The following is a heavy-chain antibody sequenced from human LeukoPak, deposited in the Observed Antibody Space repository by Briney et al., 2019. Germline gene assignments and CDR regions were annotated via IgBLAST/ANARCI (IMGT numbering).Heavy chain of an antibody. CDR2: IYHSGTT. CDR1: GDSMTRGGYY. V-gene: IGHV4-31*03. D-gene: IGHD4-11*01. J-gene: IGHJ4*02. CDR3: ARAVDYRNYFDY. Sequence: KASQTLSLTCTVSGDSMTRGGYYWSWVRRHPGKGLEWIGFIYHSGTTFYNPSLEGRAAISVDTSQNQFSLKLTSVTAADTAVYYCARAVDYRNYFDYWGQGTLVTVSS.